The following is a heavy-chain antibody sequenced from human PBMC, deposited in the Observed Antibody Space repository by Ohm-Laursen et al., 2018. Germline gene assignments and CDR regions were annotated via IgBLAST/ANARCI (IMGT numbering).Heavy chain of an antibody. D-gene: IGHD2-15*01. V-gene: IGHV3-23*01. CDR3: AKTRYFSRGSCDFDY. J-gene: IGHJ4*02. CDR2: ISGSGDST. CDR1: GFTFSSYA. Sequence: SLRLSCAASGFTFSSYAMSWVRQAPGKGLEWALAISGSGDSTYYADSVKGRFTISRDNSKNTLYLHLNSLRAEDTAVYYCAKTRYFSRGSCDFDYWGQGTLVTVSS.